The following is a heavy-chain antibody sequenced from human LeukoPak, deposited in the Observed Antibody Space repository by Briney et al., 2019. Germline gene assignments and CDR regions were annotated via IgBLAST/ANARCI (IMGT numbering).Heavy chain of an antibody. D-gene: IGHD6-13*01. CDR1: GFPVRSNY. J-gene: IGHJ4*02. Sequence: GGSPGLSCAASGFPVRSNYMSWVRQAPGKGLEWVSVIYSGGSTYYADSVKGRFTISRDNSKNTLYLQMNSLRAEDTAVYYCARIAAAGTDFDYWGQGTLVTVSS. V-gene: IGHV3-53*01. CDR2: IYSGGST. CDR3: ARIAAAGTDFDY.